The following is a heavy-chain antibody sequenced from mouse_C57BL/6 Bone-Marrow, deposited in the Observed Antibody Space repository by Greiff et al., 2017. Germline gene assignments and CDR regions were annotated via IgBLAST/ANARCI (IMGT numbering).Heavy chain of an antibody. CDR1: GYSITDYN. CDR3: AGHHDYASSYCDY. V-gene: IGHV1-39*01. D-gene: IGHD1-1*01. Sequence: EVQLQQSGPELVKPGPSLKISCKASGYSITDYNMNWVQQSNGKSLEWIGVINPSCGTTSYTPQFKGKDTLPVDHSSSTAYMQLMSLTSEESAVYYCAGHHDYASSYCDYWGQGTTLTVSS. CDR2: INPSCGTT. J-gene: IGHJ2*01.